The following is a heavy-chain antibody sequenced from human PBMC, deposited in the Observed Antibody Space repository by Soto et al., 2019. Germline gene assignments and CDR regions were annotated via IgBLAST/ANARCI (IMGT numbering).Heavy chain of an antibody. V-gene: IGHV3-30-3*01. J-gene: IGHJ4*02. CDR3: ARDLKGDTKLDY. CDR2: ISYDGNTQ. CDR1: GFIFSNYA. D-gene: IGHD1-26*01. Sequence: GGSLRLSCAASGFIFSNYAMQWVRQAPGKGLEWMAAISYDGNTQYYADSVRGRFTISRDNSKNTVYVQMISLRAEDTAVYYCARDLKGDTKLDYWGQGTLVTVSS.